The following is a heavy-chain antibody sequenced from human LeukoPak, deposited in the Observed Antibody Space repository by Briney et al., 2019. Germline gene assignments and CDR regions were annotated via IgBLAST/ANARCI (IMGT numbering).Heavy chain of an antibody. CDR1: GYTFTSYG. CDR2: ISAYNGNT. D-gene: IGHD3-22*01. CDR3: GRDDYYDSSGFDY. J-gene: IGHJ4*02. Sequence: WASVKVSCKASGYTFTSYGIRWVRQAPGQGLEWMGWISAYNGNTNYAQKLQGRVTMTTDTVKGTAYLELRILSSDDTAVYFCGRDDYYDSSGFDYWRQGTLVTVSS. V-gene: IGHV1-18*01.